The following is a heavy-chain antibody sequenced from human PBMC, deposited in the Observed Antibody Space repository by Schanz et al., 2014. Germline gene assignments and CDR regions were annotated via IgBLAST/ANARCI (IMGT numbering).Heavy chain of an antibody. CDR2: ISSGGDT. CDR3: ARIGGSVFDY. D-gene: IGHD3-10*01. V-gene: IGHV3-23*01. CDR1: GFSFTTYA. Sequence: EVQLLESGGGLVQPGGSLRLSCASSGFSFTTYAMSWVRQAPGKGLEWVSSISSGGDTYYADSVKGRFTISRDNSKNTLYLQMDSLRAEDTAVYYCARIGGSVFDYWAQGTLVTVSS. J-gene: IGHJ4*02.